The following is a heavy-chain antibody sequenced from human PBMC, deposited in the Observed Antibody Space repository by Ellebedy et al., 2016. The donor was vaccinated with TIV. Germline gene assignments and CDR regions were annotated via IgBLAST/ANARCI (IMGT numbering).Heavy chain of an antibody. CDR3: ARRAMGFDY. CDR2: INHSGST. Sequence: MPSETLSLTCAVYGGSFSGYYWSWIRQPPGKGLEWIGEINHSGSTNYNPSLKSRVTISVDTSKNQFSLKLSSVTAADTAVYYCARRAMGFDYWGQGTLVTVSS. J-gene: IGHJ4*02. CDR1: GGSFSGYY. V-gene: IGHV4-34*01. D-gene: IGHD5-18*01.